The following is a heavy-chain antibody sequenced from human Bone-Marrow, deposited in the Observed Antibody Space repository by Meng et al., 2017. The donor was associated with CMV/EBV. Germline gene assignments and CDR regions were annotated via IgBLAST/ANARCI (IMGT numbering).Heavy chain of an antibody. CDR3: ARVVDFWSGYTPYGMDV. D-gene: IGHD3-3*01. Sequence: SETLSLTCTVSGGSISSSSYYWGWIRQPPGKGLEWIGSIYYSGSTNYNPSLKSRVTISVDTSKNQFSLKLSSVTAADTAVYYCARVVDFWSGYTPYGMDVWGQGTTVTVSS. CDR1: GGSISSSSYY. J-gene: IGHJ6*01. V-gene: IGHV4-39*07. CDR2: IYYSGST.